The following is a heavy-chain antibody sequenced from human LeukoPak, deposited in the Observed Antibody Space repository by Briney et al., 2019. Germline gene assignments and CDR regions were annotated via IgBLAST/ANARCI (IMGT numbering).Heavy chain of an antibody. V-gene: IGHV3-9*01. CDR1: GFTFDDYA. J-gene: IGHJ4*02. CDR3: AKDMVSAAGSETSFDY. CDR2: ISWNSSSI. Sequence: GRSLRLSCAASGFTFDDYAMHWVRQAPGKGLEWVSGISWNSSSIGYADSVKGRFTISRDNAKNSLYLQMNSLRAEDTALYYCAKDMVSAAGSETSFDYWGQGTLVTVSS. D-gene: IGHD6-13*01.